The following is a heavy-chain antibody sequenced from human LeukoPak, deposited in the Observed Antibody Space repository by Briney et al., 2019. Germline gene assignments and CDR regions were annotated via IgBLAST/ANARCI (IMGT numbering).Heavy chain of an antibody. J-gene: IGHJ4*02. CDR2: IYYSGST. D-gene: IGHD6-13*01. V-gene: IGHV4-61*01. CDR3: ARGAIAAAGTTPFDY. CDR1: GVSVSSGSYY. Sequence: SETLSLTCTVSGVSVSSGSYYWSWIRQPPGKGLEWIGYIYYSGSTNYNPSLKSRVTISVDTSKNQFSLKLSSVTAADTAVYYCARGAIAAAGTTPFDYWGQGTLVTVSS.